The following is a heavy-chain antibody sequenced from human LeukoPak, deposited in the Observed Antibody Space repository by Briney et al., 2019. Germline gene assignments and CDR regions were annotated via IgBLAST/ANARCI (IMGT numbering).Heavy chain of an antibody. CDR2: IYHSGST. CDR1: GGSISSSNW. Sequence: SGTLSLTCAVSGGSISSSNWWSWVRQPPGKGLEWIGEIYHSGSTNYNPSLKSRVTISVDKSKNQFSLKLSSVTAADTAVYYCARAIDSGYPYYYYGMDVWGQGTTVTVSS. J-gene: IGHJ6*02. V-gene: IGHV4-4*02. D-gene: IGHD3-22*01. CDR3: ARAIDSGYPYYYYGMDV.